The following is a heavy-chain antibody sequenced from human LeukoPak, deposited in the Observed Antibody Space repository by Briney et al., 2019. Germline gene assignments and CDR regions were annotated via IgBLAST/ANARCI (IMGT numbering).Heavy chain of an antibody. J-gene: IGHJ3*02. V-gene: IGHV1-2*02. D-gene: IGHD6-13*01. CDR1: GYTFTGYY. Sequence: GASVKVSCKASGYTFTGYYMHWVRQAPGQGLEWMGWINPNSGGTNYAQKFQGRVTMTRDTSISTAYMELSRLRSDDTAVYYCARDLDHYSSSWYYAFDIWGQGTMVTVSS. CDR3: ARDLDHYSSSWYYAFDI. CDR2: INPNSGGT.